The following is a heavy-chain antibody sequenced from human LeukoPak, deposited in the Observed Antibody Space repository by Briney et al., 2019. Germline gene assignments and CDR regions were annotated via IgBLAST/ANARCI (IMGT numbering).Heavy chain of an antibody. CDR3: ASLITIFDAFDI. J-gene: IGHJ3*02. Sequence: GGSLRLSCAASGFTFSSYAMHWVRQAPGKGLEWVAVISYDGSNKYYADSVKGRFTISRDNSKNTLYLQMNSLRAEVTAVYYCASLITIFDAFDIWGQGTMVTVSS. D-gene: IGHD3-9*01. CDR1: GFTFSSYA. CDR2: ISYDGSNK. V-gene: IGHV3-30*04.